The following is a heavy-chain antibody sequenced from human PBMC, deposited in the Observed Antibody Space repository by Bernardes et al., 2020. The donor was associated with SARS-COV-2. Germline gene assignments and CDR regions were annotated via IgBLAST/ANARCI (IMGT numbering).Heavy chain of an antibody. J-gene: IGHJ4*02. Sequence: GASLKISCVGSGFTFNTYAMYWVRPAPGKGLEYVSAISYNGGSAYYADSVKGRFTISRDNSQNTLFLQMRSLRVEDMAVYYCARAPITMVRGIELNYWGQGTLVTVSS. CDR2: ISYNGGSA. CDR3: ARAPITMVRGIELNY. CDR1: GFTFNTYA. D-gene: IGHD3-10*01. V-gene: IGHV3-64*02.